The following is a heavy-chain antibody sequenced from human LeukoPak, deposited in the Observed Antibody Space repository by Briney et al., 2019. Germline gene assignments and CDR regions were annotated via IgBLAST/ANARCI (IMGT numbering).Heavy chain of an antibody. CDR3: ASTTAVVPAALGHMDV. D-gene: IGHD2-2*01. V-gene: IGHV4-39*01. J-gene: IGHJ6*03. CDR2: IYYSGST. CDR1: GGSISSSSYY. Sequence: KTSETLSLTCTVSGGSISSSSYYWGWIRQTPGKGLEWIGSIYYSGSTYYNPSLKSRVTISGDTSKNQFSLKLSSVTAADTAVYYCASTTAVVPAALGHMDVWGKGTTVTVSS.